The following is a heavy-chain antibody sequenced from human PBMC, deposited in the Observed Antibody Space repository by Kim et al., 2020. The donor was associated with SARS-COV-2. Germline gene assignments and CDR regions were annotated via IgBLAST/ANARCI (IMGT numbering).Heavy chain of an antibody. CDR1: GYSFTSYW. J-gene: IGHJ5*02. V-gene: IGHV5-51*01. Sequence: GESLKISCKGSGYSFTSYWIGWVRQMPGKGLEWMGIIYPGDSDTRYSPSFQGQVTISADKSISTAYLQWSSLKASDTAMYYCARHRGDTAMVSWFDPWGQGTLVTVSS. CDR2: IYPGDSDT. CDR3: ARHRGDTAMVSWFDP. D-gene: IGHD5-18*01.